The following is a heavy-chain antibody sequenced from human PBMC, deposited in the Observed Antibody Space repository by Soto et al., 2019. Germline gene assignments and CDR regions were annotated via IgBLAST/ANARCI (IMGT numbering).Heavy chain of an antibody. J-gene: IGHJ4*02. CDR2: ISTTGATT. CDR3: AKAGCSGGTCYLYYFDY. V-gene: IGHV3-23*01. D-gene: IGHD2-15*01. Sequence: GGSLRLSCVASGFTFSDYAMTWVRQAPGKGLEWVSVISTTGATTYYADSVRGRFTISRDNSRNTLYLQMDSLRVEDSAVYSCAKAGCSGGTCYLYYFDYWGQGALVTVSS. CDR1: GFTFSDYA.